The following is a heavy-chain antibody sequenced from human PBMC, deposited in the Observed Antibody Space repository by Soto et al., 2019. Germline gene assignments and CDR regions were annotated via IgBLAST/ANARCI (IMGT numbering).Heavy chain of an antibody. CDR3: ARADPSGGLQLTAFDY. CDR1: GGSISSGGYY. D-gene: IGHD5-18*01. V-gene: IGHV4-31*03. Sequence: SATLSLTCSVSGGSISSGGYYWSWIRQHPGKGLEWIGYIYYSGSTYYNPSLKSRVTIAVDTSKNQFSLKLSSVTAADTAVYYCARADPSGGLQLTAFDYWGQGTLVTVSS. J-gene: IGHJ4*02. CDR2: IYYSGST.